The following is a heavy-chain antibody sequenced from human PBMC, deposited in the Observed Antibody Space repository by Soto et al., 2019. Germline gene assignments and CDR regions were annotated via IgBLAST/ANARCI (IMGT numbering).Heavy chain of an antibody. D-gene: IGHD3-22*01. V-gene: IGHV4-39*01. Sequence: SETLSLTCTVSGCSISSSIYYWGWIRQPPGKGLEWIGSIYYSGSTYYNPSLKSRVTISVDTSKNQFSLKLSSVTAADTAVYYCATLGHYYDSSGYMDYWGQGTLVTVSS. CDR3: ATLGHYYDSSGYMDY. J-gene: IGHJ4*02. CDR1: GCSISSSIYY. CDR2: IYYSGST.